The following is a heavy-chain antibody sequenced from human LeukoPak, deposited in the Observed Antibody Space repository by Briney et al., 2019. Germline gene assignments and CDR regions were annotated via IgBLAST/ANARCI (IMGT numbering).Heavy chain of an antibody. CDR1: GYTFTSYG. CDR2: ISAYNGNT. CDR3: ARLGYCSGGSCYFYFDY. V-gene: IGHV1-18*01. D-gene: IGHD2-15*01. J-gene: IGHJ4*02. Sequence: VSVKVSCKASGYTFTSYGISWVRQAPGQGLEWMGWISAYNGNTNYAQKLQGRVTMTTDTSTSTAYMELRSLRSDDTAVYYCARLGYCSGGSCYFYFDYWGQGTLVTVSS.